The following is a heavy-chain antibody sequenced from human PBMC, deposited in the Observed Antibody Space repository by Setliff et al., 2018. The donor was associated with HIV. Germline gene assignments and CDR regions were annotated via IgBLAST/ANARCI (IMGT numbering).Heavy chain of an antibody. D-gene: IGHD2-15*01. CDR1: GSFINSDY. CDR2: ISTSGSNT. Sequence: LSLTCTVSGSFINSDYWGWIRQPPGKGLEWVSYISTSGSNTFYADSVKGRFSISRDNAKNSLYLQMNSLRTEDTAFYHCTTVRKNSGFKYFDSWGQGTLVTVSS. J-gene: IGHJ5*01. CDR3: TTVRKNSGFKYFDS. V-gene: IGHV3-48*03.